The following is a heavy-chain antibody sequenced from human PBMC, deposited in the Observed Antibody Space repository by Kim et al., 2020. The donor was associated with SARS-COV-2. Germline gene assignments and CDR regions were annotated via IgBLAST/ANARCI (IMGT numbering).Heavy chain of an antibody. V-gene: IGHV3-30*18. CDR3: AKGGRTAARPLWYYYMDV. J-gene: IGHJ6*03. D-gene: IGHD6-6*01. Sequence: GGSLRLSCAASGFSFSNYGMHWVRQAPGKGLEWVAVISYDGDNKYYAASVKGRFTISRDNFKNTLYLQMNSLRPEDTAVYYCAKGGRTAARPLWYYYMDVWGKGSTVTVSS. CDR1: GFSFSNYG. CDR2: ISYDGDNK.